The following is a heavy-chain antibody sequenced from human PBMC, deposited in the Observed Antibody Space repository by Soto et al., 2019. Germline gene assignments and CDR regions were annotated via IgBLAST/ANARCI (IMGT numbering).Heavy chain of an antibody. CDR3: ARGDPVGYYSGGSCYSDGMDV. V-gene: IGHV3-7*01. CDR2: IKQDGSEK. CDR1: GFTFSSYW. Sequence: GGSLRLSCAASGFTFSSYWMSWVRQAPGKGLEWVANIKQDGSEKYYVDSVKGRFTISRDNAKNSLYLQMNSLRAEDTAVYYCARGDPVGYYSGGSCYSDGMDVWGQGTTVTVSS. J-gene: IGHJ6*02. D-gene: IGHD2-15*01.